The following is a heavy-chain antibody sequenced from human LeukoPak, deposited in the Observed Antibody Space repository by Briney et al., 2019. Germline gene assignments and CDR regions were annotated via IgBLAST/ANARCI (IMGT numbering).Heavy chain of an antibody. CDR3: ARATWELPYDY. Sequence: ASVKVSCKASGYTFTSCYMHWVRQAPGQGLEWMGIINPSGGSTSYAQKFQGRVTMTRDTSTSTVYMELSSLRSEDTAVHYCARATWELPYDYWGQGTLVTVSS. CDR2: INPSGGST. D-gene: IGHD1-26*01. J-gene: IGHJ4*02. V-gene: IGHV1-46*01. CDR1: GYTFTSCY.